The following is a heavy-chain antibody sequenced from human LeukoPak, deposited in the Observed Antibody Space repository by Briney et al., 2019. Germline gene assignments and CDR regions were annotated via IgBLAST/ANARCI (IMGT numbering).Heavy chain of an antibody. D-gene: IGHD7-27*01. Sequence: PSETLSLTCTVSGGSISSYYWSWIRQPPGKGLEWIGYIYYSGSTNYNPSLKSRVTISVDTSKNQFSLKLSSVTAADTAVHYCARDPRRAWGPGNFDYWGQGTLVTVSS. CDR2: IYYSGST. V-gene: IGHV4-59*01. J-gene: IGHJ4*02. CDR1: GGSISSYY. CDR3: ARDPRRAWGPGNFDY.